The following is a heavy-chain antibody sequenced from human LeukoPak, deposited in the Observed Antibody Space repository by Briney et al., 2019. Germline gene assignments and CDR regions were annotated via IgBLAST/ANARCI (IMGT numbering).Heavy chain of an antibody. CDR3: ARGVVVPAAHYYYYYYMDV. J-gene: IGHJ6*03. CDR1: GYTFTGYY. D-gene: IGHD2-2*01. CDR2: INPNSGGT. Sequence: ASVKVSCKASGYTFTGYYMHWVRQAPGQGLEWMGWINPNSGGTNYAQKFQGRVTMTRDTSISTAYMKLSRLRSEDTAVYYCARGVVVPAAHYYYYYYMDVWGKGTTVTVSS. V-gene: IGHV1-2*02.